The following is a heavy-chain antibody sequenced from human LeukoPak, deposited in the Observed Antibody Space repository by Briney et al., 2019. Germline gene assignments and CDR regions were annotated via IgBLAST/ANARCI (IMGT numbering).Heavy chain of an antibody. CDR1: GFTLSSFG. D-gene: IGHD5-18*01. CDR2: ISDDGGNT. Sequence: PGGSLRLSCTASGFTLSSFGMHWVRQAPGKGLEWVAVISDDGGNTYYADSVKGRFTISRDNSKNTLYLQLNSLRTEDTAVYYCAKDADTATIIYWYFDLWGRGTLVTVSS. V-gene: IGHV3-30*18. J-gene: IGHJ2*01. CDR3: AKDADTATIIYWYFDL.